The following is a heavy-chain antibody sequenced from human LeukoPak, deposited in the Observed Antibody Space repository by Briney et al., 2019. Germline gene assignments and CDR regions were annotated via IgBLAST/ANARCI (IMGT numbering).Heavy chain of an antibody. V-gene: IGHV5-51*01. D-gene: IGHD2-15*01. CDR3: AGALGYCSGGSCYSGNWFDP. J-gene: IGHJ5*02. CDR1: GYRFTSYW. Sequence: GGSLQISCKGSGYRFTSYWIGWVRQMPGKGLEWMGIIYPGDSDTRYSPSFQGQVTISADKSISTAYLQWSSLKASDTAMYYCAGALGYCSGGSCYSGNWFDPWGQGTLVTVSS. CDR2: IYPGDSDT.